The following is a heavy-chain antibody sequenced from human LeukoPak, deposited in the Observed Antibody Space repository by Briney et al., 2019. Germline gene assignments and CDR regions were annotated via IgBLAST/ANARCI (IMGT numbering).Heavy chain of an antibody. CDR3: ASVATKYYYYYYGMDV. D-gene: IGHD5-12*01. V-gene: IGHV3-21*01. CDR1: GFTFSSYS. J-gene: IGHJ6*02. CDR2: ISSSSSYI. Sequence: GGSLRLSCAASGFTFSSYSMNWVRQAPGKGLEWVSSISSSSSYIYYADSVKGRFTISRDNAKNSLYLQMNSLRAADTAVYYCASVATKYYYYYYGMDVWGQGTTVTVSS.